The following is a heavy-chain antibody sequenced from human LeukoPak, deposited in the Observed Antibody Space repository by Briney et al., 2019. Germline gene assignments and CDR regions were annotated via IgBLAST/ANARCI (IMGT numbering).Heavy chain of an antibody. J-gene: IGHJ4*02. CDR3: ARERYCDSSGYQGGGFDY. V-gene: IGHV1-69*13. CDR2: IIPIFGTA. CDR1: GGTFSSYA. D-gene: IGHD3-22*01. Sequence: SVKVSCKASGGTFSSYAISWVQQAPGQGLEWMGGIIPIFGTANYAQKFQGRVTITADESTSTAYMELSSLRSEDTAVYYCARERYCDSSGYQGGGFDYWGQGTLVTVSS.